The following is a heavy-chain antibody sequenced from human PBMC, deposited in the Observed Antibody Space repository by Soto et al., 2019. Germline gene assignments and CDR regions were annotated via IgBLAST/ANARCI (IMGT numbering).Heavy chain of an antibody. J-gene: IGHJ6*02. CDR1: GFTFSSYA. CDR3: AKGRYDYVWGSYLPKGYYYGMDV. Sequence: EVQLLESGGGLVQPGGSLRLSCAASGFTFSSYAMSWVRQAPGKGLEWVSAISGSGGSTYYADSVKGRFTISRDNSKNTLYLQMNSLRAEDTAVYYCAKGRYDYVWGSYLPKGYYYGMDVWGQGTTVTVSS. D-gene: IGHD3-16*02. V-gene: IGHV3-23*01. CDR2: ISGSGGST.